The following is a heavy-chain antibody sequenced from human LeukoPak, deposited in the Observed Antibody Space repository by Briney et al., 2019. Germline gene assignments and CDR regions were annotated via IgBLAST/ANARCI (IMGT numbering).Heavy chain of an antibody. V-gene: IGHV3-23*01. CDR2: ISGSGGST. J-gene: IGHJ4*02. D-gene: IGHD1-1*01. CDR3: AKDRSFWNDLRLGDY. Sequence: GGSLRLSCAASGFTFSSYAMSWVRQAPGKGLEWVSAISGSGGSTYYADSVKGRLTISRDNSKNTLYLQMNSLRAEDTAVYYCAKDRSFWNDLRLGDYWGQGTLVTVSS. CDR1: GFTFSSYA.